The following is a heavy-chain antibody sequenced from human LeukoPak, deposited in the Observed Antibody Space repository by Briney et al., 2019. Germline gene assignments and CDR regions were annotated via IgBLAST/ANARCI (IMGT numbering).Heavy chain of an antibody. CDR2: VNSDGSDT. D-gene: IGHD6-13*01. CDR3: ARSAAGSWSIDY. V-gene: IGHV3-74*01. J-gene: IGHJ4*02. CDR1: GFTFSSYW. Sequence: GGSLRLSCVVSGFTFSSYWMHWVRQAPGKGLVWVSRVNSDGSDTIYADSVKGRFTISRDNAKNTLFVQMNSLRVEDTAIYHCARSAAGSWSIDYWGQGTRVTVSS.